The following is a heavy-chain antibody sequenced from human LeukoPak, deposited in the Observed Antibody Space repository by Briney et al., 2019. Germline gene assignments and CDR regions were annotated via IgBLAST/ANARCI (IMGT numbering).Heavy chain of an antibody. CDR1: GFTFNNYW. J-gene: IGHJ4*02. D-gene: IGHD4-23*01. V-gene: IGHV3-7*05. CDR3: ARYGGYPLFDY. CDR2: INQNGSEK. Sequence: PGGSLRLPCVASGFTFNNYWMNWVRQAPGKGLEWVAKINQNGSEKFYVDSVKGRFTISRDNAKNSLYLQMNSLRAEDTAVYYCARYGGYPLFDYWGQGTLVTVSS.